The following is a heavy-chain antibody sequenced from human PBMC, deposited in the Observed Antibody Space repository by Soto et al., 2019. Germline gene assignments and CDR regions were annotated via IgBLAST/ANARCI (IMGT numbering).Heavy chain of an antibody. J-gene: IGHJ4*02. V-gene: IGHV1-46*01. Sequence: ASVKVSCKASGYTFTSYYMHWVRQAPGQGLEGLGIFTLSGGSTSFAQKFQGRVTMTRDTSTSTVFMELSSLSSEDTAVYFCAIWGGIASPAYDGSLAPYDYWGQGTLVTVSS. CDR3: AIWGGIASPAYDGSLAPYDY. CDR1: GYTFTSYY. D-gene: IGHD6-13*01. CDR2: FTLSGGST.